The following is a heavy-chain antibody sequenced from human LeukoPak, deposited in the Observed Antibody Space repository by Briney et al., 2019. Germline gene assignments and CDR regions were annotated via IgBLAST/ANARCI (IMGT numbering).Heavy chain of an antibody. CDR3: ARLPSH. J-gene: IGHJ4*02. Sequence: SSETLSLTCTVSGGSISTYYWSWIRQSPGKGLEWIGYISDRDGATYNPSLKSRVTMSVDTSKTHISLKLNSVTAADTAVYCARLPSHWGQGTLVTVSS. V-gene: IGHV4-59*08. CDR1: GGSISTYY. CDR2: ISDRDGA.